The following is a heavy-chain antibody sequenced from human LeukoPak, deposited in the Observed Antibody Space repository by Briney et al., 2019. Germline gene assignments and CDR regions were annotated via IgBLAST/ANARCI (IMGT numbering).Heavy chain of an antibody. CDR2: IYGDGEGT. J-gene: IGHJ6*03. Sequence: GGSLRLSCAASGFTFSSYAMSWARQAPGKGLEWVSAIYGDGEGTYYADSVKGRFTVSRDNSKNTLYLQMDGLRAEDTAVYYCAKMAGMTRQVYYMDVWGKGATVTVSS. CDR3: AKMAGMTRQVYYMDV. D-gene: IGHD1-1*01. V-gene: IGHV3-23*01. CDR1: GFTFSSYA.